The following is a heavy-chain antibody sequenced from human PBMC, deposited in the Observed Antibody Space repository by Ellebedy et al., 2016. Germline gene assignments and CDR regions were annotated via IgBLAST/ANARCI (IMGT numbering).Heavy chain of an antibody. CDR3: AKEKTHYDSSGYYRYGMDV. J-gene: IGHJ6*02. V-gene: IGHV3-33*06. CDR2: IWYDGSNK. D-gene: IGHD3-22*01. CDR1: GFTFSSYG. Sequence: GESLKISCAASGFTFSSYGMHWVRQAPGKGLEWVAVIWYDGSNKYYADSVKGRFTISRDNSKNTLYLQMNSLRAEDTAVYYCAKEKTHYDSSGYYRYGMDVWGQGTTVTVSS.